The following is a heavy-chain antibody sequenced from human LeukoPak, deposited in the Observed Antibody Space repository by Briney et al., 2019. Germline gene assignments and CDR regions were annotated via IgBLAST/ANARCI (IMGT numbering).Heavy chain of an antibody. J-gene: IGHJ4*02. V-gene: IGHV5-51*01. CDR1: GYSFSNYW. CDR3: ARRMITFGGVDY. CDR2: IYPGDSDT. Sequence: PGESLKISCQGSGYSFSNYWIGWVRQMPGKGLEWMGIIYPGDSDTKYSPSFQGQVTISADKSISIAYLQWSSLKASDTAMYYCARRMITFGGVDYWGQGTLVTVSS. D-gene: IGHD3-16*01.